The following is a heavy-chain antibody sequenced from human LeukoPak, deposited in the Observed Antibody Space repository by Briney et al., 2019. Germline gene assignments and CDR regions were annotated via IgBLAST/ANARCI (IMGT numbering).Heavy chain of an antibody. CDR3: ASHHYDIDILAIDY. V-gene: IGHV4-34*01. CDR2: INHSGST. CDR1: GGSFSGYY. D-gene: IGHD3-9*01. Sequence: PSETLSLTCAVYGGSFSGYYWSWIRQPPGKGLEWIGEINHSGSTNYNPSLKGRVTISVDTSKNQFSLKLSSVTAADTAVYYCASHHYDIDILAIDYWGQGTLVTVSS. J-gene: IGHJ4*02.